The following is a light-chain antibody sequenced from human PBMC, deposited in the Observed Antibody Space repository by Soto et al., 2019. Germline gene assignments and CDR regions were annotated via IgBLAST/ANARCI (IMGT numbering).Light chain of an antibody. V-gene: IGKV4-1*01. CDR2: WAS. CDR3: QQYYSIPYN. J-gene: IGKJ2*01. CDR1: QSVLYSSNNNNY. Sequence: DIVMTQSPDSLAVPLGERATINCKSSQSVLYSSNNNNYLAWYQQKPGQSPKMLIYWASTRESGVPDRFSGSGSGTDFTLTISSLQAEDLAVYYCQQYYSIPYNFGQGTKLEIK.